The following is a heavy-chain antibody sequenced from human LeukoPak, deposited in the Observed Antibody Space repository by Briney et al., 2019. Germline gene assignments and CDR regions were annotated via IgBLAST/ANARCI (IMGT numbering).Heavy chain of an antibody. Sequence: SETLSLTCGVSGGSISSGKWWSWVRQPPGKGLEWIGEISHSGSPNYNPSLKSRLTISVDLPKNQFSLDLRSVTAADTAVYYCARDAAAGYSLACWGQGTLVTVSS. CDR1: GGSISSGKW. D-gene: IGHD6-13*01. CDR3: ARDAAAGYSLAC. V-gene: IGHV4/OR15-8*01. J-gene: IGHJ4*02. CDR2: ISHSGSP.